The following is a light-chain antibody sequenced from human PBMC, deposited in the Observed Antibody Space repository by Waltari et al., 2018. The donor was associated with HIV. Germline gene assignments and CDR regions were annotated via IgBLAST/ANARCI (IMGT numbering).Light chain of an antibody. V-gene: IGLV1-40*01. CDR1: SSNIGAGYD. Sequence: QSVLTQPPSVSGAPGQRVTISCTGSSSNIGAGYDVHWYQQLPGTAPKLLIYGNSNRPSGVPDRFSGSKSGTSASRAITGLQAEDEADYYCQSYDSSLGRVFGGGTKLTVL. CDR3: QSYDSSLGRV. CDR2: GNS. J-gene: IGLJ3*02.